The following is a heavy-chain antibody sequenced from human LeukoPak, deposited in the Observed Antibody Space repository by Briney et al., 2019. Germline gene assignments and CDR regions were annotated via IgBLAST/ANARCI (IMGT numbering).Heavy chain of an antibody. J-gene: IGHJ4*02. Sequence: GSLRLSCAASGFTLSRHPMYWVRQAPGKGLEWVSSLSDTGDSRHYADSVKGRFTISRDSARSALYLQMNGLRAEDTAVYYCAKGDCASGSCYFDDWGQGSQVTVSS. CDR1: GFTLSRHP. D-gene: IGHD2-8*01. CDR2: LSDTGDSR. V-gene: IGHV3-23*01. CDR3: AKGDCASGSCYFDD.